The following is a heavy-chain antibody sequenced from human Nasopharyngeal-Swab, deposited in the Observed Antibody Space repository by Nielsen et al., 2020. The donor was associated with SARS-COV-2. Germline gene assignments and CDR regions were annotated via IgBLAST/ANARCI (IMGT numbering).Heavy chain of an antibody. D-gene: IGHD6-13*01. Sequence: SETLSLTCAIPGDSVSSNSAAWNWIRQSPSRGLEWLGRTYYRSKWYNDYAVSVKSRITINPDTSKNQFSLQLNSVTPEDTAVYYCARGGSSSWLNWFDPWGQGTLVTVSS. V-gene: IGHV6-1*01. CDR2: TYYRSKWYN. CDR3: ARGGSSSWLNWFDP. CDR1: GDSVSSNSAA. J-gene: IGHJ5*02.